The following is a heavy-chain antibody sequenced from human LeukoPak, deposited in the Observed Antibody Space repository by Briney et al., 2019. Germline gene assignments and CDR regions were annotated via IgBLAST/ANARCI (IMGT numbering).Heavy chain of an antibody. Sequence: SGGSLRLSCAASGFTFSSYTMNWVRQAPGKGLECVAIISSGSSYIHYADSVKGRFTISRDNAKNSLYLQMNSLRAEDTAVYYCARDGSRGNLVTAPDFWGQGTLVTVSS. CDR1: GFTFSSYT. J-gene: IGHJ4*02. CDR3: ARDGSRGNLVTAPDF. CDR2: ISSGSSYI. V-gene: IGHV3-21*01. D-gene: IGHD2-21*02.